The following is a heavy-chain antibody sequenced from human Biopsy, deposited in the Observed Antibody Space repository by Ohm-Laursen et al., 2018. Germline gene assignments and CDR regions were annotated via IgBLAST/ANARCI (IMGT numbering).Heavy chain of an antibody. D-gene: IGHD1-7*01. Sequence: GTLSLTCTVPGGSLKNYYWSWIRQPAGKGLERIGRVYTSGSTSYNPSLESRVTMSVVTSKNQFSLKVTSMTAADTALYYCARDYGLELGGLEAFDIWGQGTMVTVSS. CDR1: GGSLKNYY. CDR3: ARDYGLELGGLEAFDI. V-gene: IGHV4-4*07. CDR2: VYTSGST. J-gene: IGHJ3*02.